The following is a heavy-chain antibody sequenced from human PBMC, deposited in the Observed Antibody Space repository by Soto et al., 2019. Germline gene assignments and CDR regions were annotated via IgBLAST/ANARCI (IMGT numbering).Heavy chain of an antibody. D-gene: IGHD6-13*01. CDR1: GGSISSGGYY. CDR3: ARDQRKAAAADGYFDY. CDR2: IYYSGST. J-gene: IGHJ4*02. V-gene: IGHV4-31*03. Sequence: SETLSLTCTVSGGSISSGGYYWSWIRQHPGKGLEWIGYIYYSGSTYYNPSLKSRVTISVDTSKNQFSLKLSSVTAADTAVYYCARDQRKAAAADGYFDYWGQGTLVTVSS.